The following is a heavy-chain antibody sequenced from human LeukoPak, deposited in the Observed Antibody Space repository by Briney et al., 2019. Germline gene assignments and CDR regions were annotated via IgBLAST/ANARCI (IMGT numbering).Heavy chain of an antibody. Sequence: PGGSLRLSCAASGFTFSSYWMHWVRQAPGKGLVWVSRINSDGSSTTYADSVKGRSTISRDNAKNTLYLQMNSLRAEDTAVYYCSTSFSSTEAFDIWGQGTMVTVSS. CDR3: STSFSSTEAFDI. CDR2: INSDGSST. V-gene: IGHV3-74*01. CDR1: GFTFSSYW. J-gene: IGHJ3*02.